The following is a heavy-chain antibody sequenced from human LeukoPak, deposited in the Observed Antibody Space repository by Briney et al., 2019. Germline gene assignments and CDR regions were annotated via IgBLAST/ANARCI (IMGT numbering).Heavy chain of an antibody. V-gene: IGHV3-30*02. CDR2: IRYDGSDK. CDR3: AKDYTSNCFDS. J-gene: IGHJ5*01. Sequence: GGSLRLSCAASGFTFSNYGMHWVRQAPGKGLEWVAFIRYDGSDKYYADSVKGRFTISRDKSKSTLYLYMNSLRAEDTAVYYCAKDYTSNCFDSWGQGILLTVSS. CDR1: GFTFSNYG.